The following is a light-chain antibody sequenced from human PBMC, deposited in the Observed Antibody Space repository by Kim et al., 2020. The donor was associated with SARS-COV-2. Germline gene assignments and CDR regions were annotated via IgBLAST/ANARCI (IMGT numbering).Light chain of an antibody. CDR3: QSYDSSNPWV. Sequence: TISCTRSSVSIASNYVQWYQQRPGSAATTVIYEDNQRPSGVPDRFSGSIDSSSNSASLTISGLKTEDEADYYCQSYDSSNPWVFGGGTKLTVL. CDR2: EDN. V-gene: IGLV6-57*03. CDR1: SVSIASNY. J-gene: IGLJ3*02.